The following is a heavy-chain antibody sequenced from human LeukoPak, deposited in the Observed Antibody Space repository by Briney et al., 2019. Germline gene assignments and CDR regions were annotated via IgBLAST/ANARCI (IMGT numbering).Heavy chain of an antibody. D-gene: IGHD2-15*01. V-gene: IGHV3-30*18. Sequence: PGGSLRLSCAASGFTFSSYGMHWVRQDPGKGLEWVAVISYDGSNKYYADSVKGRFTISRDNSKNTLYLQMNSLRAEDTAVYYCAKCGGSSGVGYYGMDVWGQGTTVTVSS. J-gene: IGHJ6*02. CDR2: ISYDGSNK. CDR1: GFTFSSYG. CDR3: AKCGGSSGVGYYGMDV.